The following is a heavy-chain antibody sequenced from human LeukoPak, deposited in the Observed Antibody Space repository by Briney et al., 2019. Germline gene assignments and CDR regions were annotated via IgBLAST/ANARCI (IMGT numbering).Heavy chain of an antibody. CDR3: ARILPHFPDDILTGYYNDY. CDR2: ISAYNGNT. V-gene: IGHV1-18*01. D-gene: IGHD3-9*01. CDR1: GYTFTSYG. Sequence: GASVKVSCKASGYTFTSYGISWVRQAPGQGLEWMGWISAYNGNTNYAQKLQGRVTMTTDTSTSTAYMELRSLRSDDTAVYYCARILPHFPDDILTGYYNDYWGQGTLVTVSS. J-gene: IGHJ4*02.